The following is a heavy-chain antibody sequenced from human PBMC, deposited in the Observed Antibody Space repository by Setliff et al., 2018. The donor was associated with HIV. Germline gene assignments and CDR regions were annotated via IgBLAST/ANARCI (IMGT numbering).Heavy chain of an antibody. Sequence: PSETLSLTCTVSGGSISSSSYYWGWIRQPPGKGLEWIGSIYYSGSTYYNPSLKSRRTISVDTSKNQFSLKLSSVTAADTAVYYGARRKAGWGELFGNGFDPWGQGTLVTVSS. V-gene: IGHV4-39*01. CDR3: ARRKAGWGELFGNGFDP. CDR1: GGSISSSSYY. CDR2: IYYSGST. D-gene: IGHD3-10*01. J-gene: IGHJ5*02.